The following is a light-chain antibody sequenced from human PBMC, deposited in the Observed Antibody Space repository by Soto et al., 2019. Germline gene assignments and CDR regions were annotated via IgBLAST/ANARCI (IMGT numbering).Light chain of an antibody. V-gene: IGLV1-44*01. CDR3: ATWDDSLNGVV. CDR2: SSN. CDR1: SSNIGINT. Sequence: QSVLTQSPSTSGTPGQRVAISCSGGSSNIGINTVNWYQQLPGTAPKLLIYSSNQRPSGVPDRFSGSKSGTSASLAISGLQSEDEADYYCATWDDSLNGVVFGGGTKLTVL. J-gene: IGLJ2*01.